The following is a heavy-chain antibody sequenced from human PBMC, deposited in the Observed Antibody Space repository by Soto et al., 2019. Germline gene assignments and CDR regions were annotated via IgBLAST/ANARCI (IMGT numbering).Heavy chain of an antibody. Sequence: GGSLRLSCAASGFTFSSYWMSWVRQAPGKGLEWVANIKQDGSEKYYVDSVKGRFTISRDSAKNSLYLQMNSLRAEDTAVYYCARYSGSYPYAFDIWGQGTMVTVSS. CDR2: IKQDGSEK. CDR3: ARYSGSYPYAFDI. J-gene: IGHJ3*02. V-gene: IGHV3-7*01. CDR1: GFTFSSYW. D-gene: IGHD1-26*01.